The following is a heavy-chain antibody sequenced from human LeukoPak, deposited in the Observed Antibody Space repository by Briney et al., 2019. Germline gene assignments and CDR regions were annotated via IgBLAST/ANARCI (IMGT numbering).Heavy chain of an antibody. J-gene: IGHJ3*02. CDR2: IYSGGST. CDR1: GFTVSSNY. CDR3: AKANSGSYRAAFDI. Sequence: GGSLRLSCAVSGFTVSSNYMSWVRQAPGKGLEWVSVIYSGGSTYYADSVKGRFTISRDNSKNMVYLEMNSLRVEDTAVYYCAKANSGSYRAAFDIWGQGTMVTVSS. D-gene: IGHD1-26*01. V-gene: IGHV3-66*01.